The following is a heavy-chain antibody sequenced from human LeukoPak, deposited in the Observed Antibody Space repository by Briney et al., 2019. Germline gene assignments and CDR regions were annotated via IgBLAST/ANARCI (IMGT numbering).Heavy chain of an antibody. Sequence: SQTLSLTCTVSGGSISSGSYYWSWIRQPAGKGLEWNRRIYTSGSTNYNPSLKSRVTISVDTSKNQFSLKLSSVTAADTAVYYCARDGAVPYYFDYWGQGTLVTVSS. CDR1: GGSISSGSYY. D-gene: IGHD4/OR15-4a*01. V-gene: IGHV4-61*02. J-gene: IGHJ4*02. CDR3: ARDGAVPYYFDY. CDR2: IYTSGST.